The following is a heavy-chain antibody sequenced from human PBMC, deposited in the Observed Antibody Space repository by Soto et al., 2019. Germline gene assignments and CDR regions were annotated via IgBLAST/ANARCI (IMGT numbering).Heavy chain of an antibody. J-gene: IGHJ4*02. CDR2: ISGSGGST. D-gene: IGHD3-3*01. Sequence: PXGSLRLSCAASGFTFSSYAMSWVRQAPGKGLEWVSAISGSGGSTYYADSVKGRFTISRDNSKNTLYLQMNSLRAEDTAVYYCAKGHYDFWSGYYRSFDYWGQGTLVTVSS. CDR3: AKGHYDFWSGYYRSFDY. V-gene: IGHV3-23*01. CDR1: GFTFSSYA.